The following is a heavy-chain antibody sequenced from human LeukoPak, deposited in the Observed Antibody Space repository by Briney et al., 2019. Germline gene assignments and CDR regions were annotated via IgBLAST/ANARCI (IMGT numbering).Heavy chain of an antibody. J-gene: IGHJ4*02. D-gene: IGHD3-22*01. CDR2: INHSGST. V-gene: IGHV4-34*01. CDR3: ARDSRSGYYYGYFDY. Sequence: PSETLSLTCAVYGGSFSGYYWSWIRQPPGKGLEWIGEINHSGSTNYNPSLKSRVTISVDTSKNQFSLKLSSVTAADTAVYYCARDSRSGYYYGYFDYWGQGTLVTVSS. CDR1: GGSFSGYY.